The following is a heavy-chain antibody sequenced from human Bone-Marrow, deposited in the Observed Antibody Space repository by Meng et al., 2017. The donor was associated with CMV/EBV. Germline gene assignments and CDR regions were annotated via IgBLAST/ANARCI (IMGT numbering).Heavy chain of an antibody. J-gene: IGHJ5*02. CDR3: ARGKRSSALNP. CDR2: ISYDGSNK. CDR1: GFTFSSYA. D-gene: IGHD6-19*01. V-gene: IGHV3-30-3*01. Sequence: GGSLRLSCAASGFTFSSYAMHWVRQAPGKGLEWVAVISYDGSNKYYADSVKGRFTISRDNSKNTLYLQMNSLRAEDTAVYYCARGKRSSALNPWGQATLVTASS.